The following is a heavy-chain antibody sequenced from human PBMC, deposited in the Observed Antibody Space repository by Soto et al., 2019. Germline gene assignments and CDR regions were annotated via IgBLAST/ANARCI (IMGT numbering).Heavy chain of an antibody. V-gene: IGHV3-23*04. CDR1: RFTFSDFA. CDR3: AKVAVRYNGKWDWFAS. CDR2: IGGGGTDT. Sequence: DVQLVESGGGRVQPGGSLTLSCAASRFTFSDFAMGWVRQAPGKGLELVSSIGGGGTDTYYAVFVRGRFTISRDNSKKTLYLQMDGRRDEDAAVYYCAKVAVRYNGKWDWFASWGQGPLVIVSS. D-gene: IGHD1-20*01. J-gene: IGHJ5*01.